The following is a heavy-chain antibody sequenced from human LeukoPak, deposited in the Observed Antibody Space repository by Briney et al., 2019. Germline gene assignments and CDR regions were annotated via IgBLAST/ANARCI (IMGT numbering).Heavy chain of an antibody. CDR2: INHSGST. D-gene: IGHD2-15*01. CDR1: GGSFSGYY. CDR3: ARGFPPDIVVVVAGINAFDI. V-gene: IGHV4-34*01. J-gene: IGHJ3*02. Sequence: PSETLSLTCAVYGGSFSGYYWSWIRQPPGKGLEWIGEINHSGSTNYNPSLKSRVPISVDTSKNQFSLKLSSVTAADTAVYYCARGFPPDIVVVVAGINAFDIWGQGTMVTVSS.